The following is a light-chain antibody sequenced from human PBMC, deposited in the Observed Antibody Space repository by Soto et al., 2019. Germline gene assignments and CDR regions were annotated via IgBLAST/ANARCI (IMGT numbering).Light chain of an antibody. CDR2: DVT. CDR3: SSYTSSTTYV. CDR1: NSDVGGYKY. Sequence: QSGLAHPSPLSGSPGKSIAISFTGTNSDVGGYKYVSWYQQHQGKAPKLMIYDVTNRPSGVSNRFSGSKSGNTASLTISGLQAEDEADYYCSSYTSSTTYVFGTGTKVTVL. V-gene: IGLV2-14*03. J-gene: IGLJ1*01.